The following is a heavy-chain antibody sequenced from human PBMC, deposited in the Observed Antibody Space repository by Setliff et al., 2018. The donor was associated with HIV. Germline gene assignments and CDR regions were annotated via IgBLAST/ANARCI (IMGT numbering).Heavy chain of an antibody. V-gene: IGHV1-69*10. Sequence: SVKVSCKTSGGSFRTSVISWVRQAPGQGLEWVGGILPFLGMGDFARKFQGRVTMTRDTSTSTVYVELSSLRSDDTAVYYCARDFGGSWTTDYWGQGTLVTVSS. CDR3: ARDFGGSWTTDY. CDR2: ILPFLGMG. D-gene: IGHD6-13*01. CDR1: GGSFRTSV. J-gene: IGHJ4*02.